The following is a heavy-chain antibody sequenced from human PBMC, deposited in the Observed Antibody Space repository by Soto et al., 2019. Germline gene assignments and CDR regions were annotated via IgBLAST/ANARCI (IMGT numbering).Heavy chain of an antibody. D-gene: IGHD3-3*01. CDR3: AKPRVTIFGVSPGSMDV. J-gene: IGHJ6*02. Sequence: GGSLRLSCTSSGFPFSSYGMHWVRQAPGKGLEWVAVISYDGSNKYYADSVKGRFTISRDNSKNTLYLQMNSLRAEDTAVYYCAKPRVTIFGVSPGSMDVWGQGTTVTVSS. V-gene: IGHV3-30*18. CDR1: GFPFSSYG. CDR2: ISYDGSNK.